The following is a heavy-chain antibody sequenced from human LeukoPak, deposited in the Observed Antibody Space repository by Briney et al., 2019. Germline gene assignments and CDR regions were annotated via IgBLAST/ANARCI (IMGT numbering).Heavy chain of an antibody. V-gene: IGHV1-8*01. CDR1: GYTFTSYD. Sequence: ASVKVSCKASGYTFTSYDINWVRQATGQGLEWVGCMNPNSGDTVYAQKFQGRITMTRNTSTSTAYMEVSSLRSEDTAVYYCARGRYYSILTTYTPPNYWGQGTLVTVSS. J-gene: IGHJ4*02. CDR2: MNPNSGDT. CDR3: ARGRYYSILTTYTPPNY. D-gene: IGHD3-9*01.